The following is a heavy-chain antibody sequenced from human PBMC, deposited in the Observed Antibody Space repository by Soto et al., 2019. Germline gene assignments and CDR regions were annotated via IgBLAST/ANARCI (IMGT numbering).Heavy chain of an antibody. CDR1: GFTFSSYA. CDR2: ISGSGGST. Sequence: GGSLRLSCAASGFTFSSYAMSWVRQAPGKGLEWVSAISGSGGSTYYADSVKGRFTISRDNSKNTLYLQMNSLRAEDTAVYYCAKDEQPRNYDFWSGYFFDYWGQGTLVTVSS. J-gene: IGHJ4*02. V-gene: IGHV3-23*01. D-gene: IGHD3-3*01. CDR3: AKDEQPRNYDFWSGYFFDY.